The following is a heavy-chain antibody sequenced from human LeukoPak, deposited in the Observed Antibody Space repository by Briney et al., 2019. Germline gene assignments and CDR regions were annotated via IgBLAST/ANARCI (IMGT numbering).Heavy chain of an antibody. V-gene: IGHV1-2*02. CDR2: INPNSGGT. D-gene: IGHD2-8*01. Sequence: ASVKVSCKASGYTFTVHYMHWVRQAPGQGRGWMGWINPNSGGTNYAQKFQGRVTMTRDTSISTAYMELSRLRSDDTAVYYCAREVASGYCIDGVCPPSGYWGQGTLVTVSS. CDR1: GYTFTVHY. J-gene: IGHJ4*02. CDR3: AREVASGYCIDGVCPPSGY.